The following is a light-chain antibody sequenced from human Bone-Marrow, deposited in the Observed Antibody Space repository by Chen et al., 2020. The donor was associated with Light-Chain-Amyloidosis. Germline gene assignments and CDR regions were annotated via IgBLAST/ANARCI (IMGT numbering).Light chain of an antibody. V-gene: IGLV3-21*02. CDR2: DDS. Sequence: SYVLTQPSSVSVAPGQTATIACGENNIGSTSVHWYQQTPGQAPQLVVYDDSDRPSGIPERLSGSNSGNTATLTISRVEAGDEADYYCQVWDRSSDRPVFGGGTKLTVL. J-gene: IGLJ3*02. CDR3: QVWDRSSDRPV. CDR1: NIGSTS.